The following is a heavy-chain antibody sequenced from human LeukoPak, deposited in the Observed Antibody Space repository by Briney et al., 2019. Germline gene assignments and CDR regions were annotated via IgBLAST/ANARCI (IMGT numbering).Heavy chain of an antibody. V-gene: IGHV3-21*01. Sequence: GGSLRLSCAASGFTFSSYSMNWVRQAPGKGLEWVSSISSSSYIYYADSVKGRFTISRDNAKNSLYLQMNSLRAEDTAVYYCARATRHDAFDIWGQGTMVTVSS. CDR2: ISSSSYI. CDR3: ARATRHDAFDI. J-gene: IGHJ3*02. CDR1: GFTFSSYS.